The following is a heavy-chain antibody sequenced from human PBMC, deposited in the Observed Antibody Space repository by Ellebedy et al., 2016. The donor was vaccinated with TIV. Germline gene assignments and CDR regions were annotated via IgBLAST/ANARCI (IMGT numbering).Heavy chain of an antibody. V-gene: IGHV3-74*01. CDR2: INTDGSST. CDR3: ARESVRYFDWDS. CDR1: GFTLSGYY. D-gene: IGHD3-9*01. J-gene: IGHJ4*02. Sequence: GESLKISCVASGFTLSGYYMHWVRQVPGKGLVWVARINTDGSSTSYADSVEGRFTISRDNAKKTRYLEMSGLRGEDTAVYYCARESVRYFDWDSWGQGTLVTV.